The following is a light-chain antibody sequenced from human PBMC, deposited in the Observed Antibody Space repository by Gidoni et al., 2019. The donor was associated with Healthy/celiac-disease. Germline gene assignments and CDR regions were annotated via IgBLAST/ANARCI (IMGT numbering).Light chain of an antibody. J-gene: IGLJ3*02. Sequence: QLVLTHSPSASASLGASVKLPCTLSSGHSSYAISWHQQQPEKGPRYLMKLNSDGSHSKGDGIPDRVSGSSSVAERYLTISSLQSEDEADYYCQTWGTGFWVFGGGTKLTVL. CDR2: LNSDGSH. CDR1: SGHSSYA. V-gene: IGLV4-69*01. CDR3: QTWGTGFWV.